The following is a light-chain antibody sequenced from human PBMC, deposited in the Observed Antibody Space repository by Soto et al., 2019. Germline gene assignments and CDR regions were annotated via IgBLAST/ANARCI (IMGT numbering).Light chain of an antibody. CDR3: GTWDTTLSAGV. J-gene: IGLJ2*01. Sequence: QSALTQPPSVSAAPGQKVTISGSGSSSNIGHNYVSWYQQLPETAPKLLIYDSNKRPSGIPDRFSGSKSGTSATLGITGLQTGDEADYYCGTWDTTLSAGVFGGGTKVTVL. CDR2: DSN. CDR1: SSNIGHNY. V-gene: IGLV1-51*01.